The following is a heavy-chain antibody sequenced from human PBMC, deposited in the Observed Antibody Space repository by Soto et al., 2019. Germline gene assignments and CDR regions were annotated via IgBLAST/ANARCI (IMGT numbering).Heavy chain of an antibody. V-gene: IGHV3-23*01. Sequence: EVQLLESGGGLVQPGGSLRLSCAASGFTFSSYAMSWVRQAPGKGLEWVSAISGSGGSTYYADSVKGRFTISRDNSKNTLYQQMNSLRAEDTAVYYCAKDRYYGSGRSLYYYYYGMDVWGQGTTVTVSS. J-gene: IGHJ6*02. CDR1: GFTFSSYA. D-gene: IGHD3-10*01. CDR3: AKDRYYGSGRSLYYYYYGMDV. CDR2: ISGSGGST.